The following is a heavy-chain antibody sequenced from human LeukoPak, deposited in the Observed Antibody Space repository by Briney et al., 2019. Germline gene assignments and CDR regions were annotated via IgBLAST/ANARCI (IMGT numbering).Heavy chain of an antibody. J-gene: IGHJ5*02. CDR2: INHSGST. CDR1: GGSFSGYY. V-gene: IGHV4-34*01. D-gene: IGHD2-2*01. Sequence: SETLSLTCAVYGGSFSGYYWSWIRQPPGKGLEWIGEINHSGSTNYNPSLKSQVTISVDTSKNQFSLKVRSVTAADTAVYYCARTHLIVGPAAPGLWFAPWGQGTLVTVS. CDR3: ARTHLIVGPAAPGLWFAP.